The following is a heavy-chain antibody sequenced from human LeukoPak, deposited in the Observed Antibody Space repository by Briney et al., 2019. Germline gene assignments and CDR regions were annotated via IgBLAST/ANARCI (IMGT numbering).Heavy chain of an antibody. CDR2: IYYSGST. CDR3: ARDRSYEGLNWFDP. CDR1: GGSISSYY. D-gene: IGHD5-18*01. Sequence: AETLSLTCTVSGGSISSYYWSWIRQLPGKGLEWIGYIYYSGSTNYNPSLKSRVTISVDTSKNQFSLKLSSVTAADTAVYYCARDRSYEGLNWFDPWGQGTLVTVSS. V-gene: IGHV4-59*01. J-gene: IGHJ5*02.